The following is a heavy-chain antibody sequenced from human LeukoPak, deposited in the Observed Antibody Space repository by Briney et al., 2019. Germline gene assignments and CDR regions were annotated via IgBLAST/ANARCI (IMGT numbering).Heavy chain of an antibody. V-gene: IGHV3-30*02. D-gene: IGHD3-9*01. CDR2: IRYDGSNK. CDR1: GFTFSNYG. J-gene: IGHJ4*02. Sequence: GGSLRLSCAASGFTFSNYGMHWVRQAPGKGLEWVAFIRYDGSNKYYADSVKGRFTISRDNSKNTLYLQVNSLRAEDTAVYYCAKGTKYDILTTYRRSRLLGDYWGQGTLVTVSS. CDR3: AKGTKYDILTTYRRSRLLGDY.